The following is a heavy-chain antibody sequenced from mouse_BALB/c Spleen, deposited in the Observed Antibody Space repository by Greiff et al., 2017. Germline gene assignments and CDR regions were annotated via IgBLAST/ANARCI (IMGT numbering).Heavy chain of an antibody. D-gene: IGHD2-14*01. CDR2: IWSGGST. J-gene: IGHJ3*01. CDR1: GFSLTSYG. Sequence: QVQLKQSGPGLVQPSQSLSITCTVSGFSLTSYGVHWVRQSPGKGLEWLGVIWSGGSTDYNAAFISRLSISKDNSKSQVFFKMNSLQANDTAIYYCASSYYRYDDPFAYWGQGTLVTVSA. V-gene: IGHV2-2*02. CDR3: ASSYYRYDDPFAY.